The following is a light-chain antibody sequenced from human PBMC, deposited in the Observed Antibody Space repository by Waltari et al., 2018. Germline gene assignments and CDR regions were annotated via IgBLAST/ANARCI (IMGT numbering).Light chain of an antibody. V-gene: IGLV1-47*01. CDR2: NEY. CDR1: TSNVGRDN. Sequence: QSVLTQPPSASGTPGQRVTISCSGSTSNVGRDNVYWYQQLPGTAPKPLTYNEYQRPPGVPYRFAGSKSGTSASLAISGLRSEDEGDYYGAAWDVSLSRYVFGTGTQVTVL. CDR3: AAWDVSLSRYV. J-gene: IGLJ1*01.